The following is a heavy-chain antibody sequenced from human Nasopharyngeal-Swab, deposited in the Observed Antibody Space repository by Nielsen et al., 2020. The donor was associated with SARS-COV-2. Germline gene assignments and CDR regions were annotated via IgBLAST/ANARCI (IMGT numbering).Heavy chain of an antibody. Sequence: WIRQPPGQGLEWVSSITSSSSYIYYADSVKGRFTISRDNAKNSLYLQMNSLRAEDTAVYYCARILWYGGADYYMDVWGKGTTVTVSS. J-gene: IGHJ6*03. D-gene: IGHD3-10*01. CDR3: ARILWYGGADYYMDV. CDR2: ITSSSSYI. V-gene: IGHV3-21*01.